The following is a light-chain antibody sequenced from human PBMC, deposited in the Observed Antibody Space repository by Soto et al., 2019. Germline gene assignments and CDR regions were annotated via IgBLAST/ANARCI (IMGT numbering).Light chain of an antibody. CDR1: QTIITY. CDR3: QQGYDTPIT. V-gene: IGKV1-39*01. J-gene: IGKJ5*01. CDR2: AAS. Sequence: DSEMTQSPSSLSAAVGDRVAITCPATQTIITYLTWYQQKPGQAPKFLIYAASSLQSGVPSRFSGRGSGTDFTLTITNLHPEDFATYFCQQGYDTPITFGQGTRLEIK.